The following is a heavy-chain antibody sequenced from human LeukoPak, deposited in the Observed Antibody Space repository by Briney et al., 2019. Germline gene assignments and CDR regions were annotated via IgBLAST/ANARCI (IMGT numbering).Heavy chain of an antibody. Sequence: GGSLRLSCAAPGFTFSDYYMSWIRQAPGKGLEWVSYISSSGSTIYYADSVKGRFTTSRDNAKNSLYLQMNSLRAEDTAVYYCARDSGDYEGNWFDPWGQGTLVTVSS. CDR2: ISSSGSTI. J-gene: IGHJ5*02. CDR1: GFTFSDYY. CDR3: ARDSGDYEGNWFDP. V-gene: IGHV3-11*01. D-gene: IGHD4-17*01.